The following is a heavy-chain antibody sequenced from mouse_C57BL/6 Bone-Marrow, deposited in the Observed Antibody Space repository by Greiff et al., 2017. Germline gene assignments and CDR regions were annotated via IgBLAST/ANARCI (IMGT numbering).Heavy chain of an antibody. D-gene: IGHD1-1*01. CDR2: INPYNGGT. J-gene: IGHJ1*03. CDR3: ARDRCYGSSYERCFDV. Sequence: VQLKQSGPELVKPGASVKIPCKASGYTFTDYNMDWVKQSHGKSLEWIGDINPYNGGTIYNQKFKGKATLTVDKSSSTAYMEPRSLTSEDSAVYDGARDRCYGSSYERCFDVWGTGTMVTVSS. V-gene: IGHV1-18*01. CDR1: GYTFTDYN.